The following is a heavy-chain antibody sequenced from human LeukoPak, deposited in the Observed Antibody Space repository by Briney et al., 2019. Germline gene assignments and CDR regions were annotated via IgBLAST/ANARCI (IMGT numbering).Heavy chain of an antibody. D-gene: IGHD6-19*01. CDR1: GFDFRTYW. CDR2: IKSDGSEI. CDR3: EALAGVFDY. Sequence: GGSLRLSCAASGFDFRTYWMNWVRQTPGKGLEWVANIKSDGSEIKYVDSVKGRFTISRDNAGNLLYLQMNSLRRDDTGVYYCEALAGVFDYWGQGARVTVSS. V-gene: IGHV3-7*01. J-gene: IGHJ4*02.